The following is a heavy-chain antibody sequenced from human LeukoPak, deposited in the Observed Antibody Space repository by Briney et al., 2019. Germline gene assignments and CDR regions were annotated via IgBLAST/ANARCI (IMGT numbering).Heavy chain of an antibody. CDR1: GFTFSSYA. D-gene: IGHD1-1*01. V-gene: IGHV3-23*01. J-gene: IGHJ4*02. Sequence: QPGGSLRLSCAASGFTFSSYAMSWVRQSPGKGLEWVSAISGSGGSTYYADSVKGRFTISRDNSKNTLYLQMNSLRAEDTAVYYCAKDLEGRKNEGQFDYWGQGTLVTVSS. CDR2: ISGSGGST. CDR3: AKDLEGRKNEGQFDY.